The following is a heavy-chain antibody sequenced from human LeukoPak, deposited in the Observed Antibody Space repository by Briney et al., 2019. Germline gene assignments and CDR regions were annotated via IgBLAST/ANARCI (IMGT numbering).Heavy chain of an antibody. D-gene: IGHD3-10*01. J-gene: IGHJ4*01. CDR1: GGSISSYY. Sequence: SETLSLTCTVSGGSISSYYWSWIRQPPGKGLEWIGYIYYSGSTNYNPSLKSRVTISVDTSKNQFSLKLSPVTAADTAVYYCGRLRRGSGSFAPGWYFDYWGQGTLVTVSS. CDR2: IYYSGST. V-gene: IGHV4-59*08. CDR3: GRLRRGSGSFAPGWYFDY.